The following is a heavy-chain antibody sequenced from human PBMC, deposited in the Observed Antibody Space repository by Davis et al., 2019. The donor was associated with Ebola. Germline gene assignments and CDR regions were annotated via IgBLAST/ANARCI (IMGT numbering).Heavy chain of an antibody. D-gene: IGHD6-13*01. CDR1: GYSFTSYC. CDR2: ICPGDSDT. V-gene: IGHV5-51*01. CDR3: ARQEALYGSIDN. J-gene: IGHJ4*02. Sequence: GESLKISCKGSGYSFTSYCIGWVRQMPGKGLEWMGIICPGDSDTRYSPSFQGQVTISADRSISTAYLQWSSLKASDSAMYYCARQEALYGSIDNWGQGTLVTVSS.